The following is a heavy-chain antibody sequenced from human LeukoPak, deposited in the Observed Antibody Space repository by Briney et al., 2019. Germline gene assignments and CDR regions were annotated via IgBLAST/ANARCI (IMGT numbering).Heavy chain of an antibody. CDR2: ISGSGGST. Sequence: GGSLRLSCAASGFTFSSYAMSWVRQAPGKGLEWVSAISGSGGSTYYADSVKGRFTISRDNSKNTLYLQMNSLRAEDTDVYYCAKDLDIVVVPAAWGQGTLVTVSS. CDR1: GFTFSSYA. J-gene: IGHJ4*02. CDR3: AKDLDIVVVPAA. D-gene: IGHD2-2*01. V-gene: IGHV3-23*01.